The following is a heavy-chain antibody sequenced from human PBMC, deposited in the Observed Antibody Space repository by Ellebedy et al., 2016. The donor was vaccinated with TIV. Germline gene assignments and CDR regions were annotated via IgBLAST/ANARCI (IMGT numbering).Heavy chain of an antibody. V-gene: IGHV4-34*01. J-gene: IGHJ5*02. CDR1: GGSFSGYY. CDR2: INHSGST. CDR3: ARGGRVYDFWSGHNWFDP. Sequence: SETLSLXCAVYGGSFSGYYWSWIRQPPGKGLEWIGEINHSGSTNYNPSLKSRVTISVDTSKNQFSLKLSSVTAADTAVYYCARGGRVYDFWSGHNWFDPWGQGTLVTVSP. D-gene: IGHD3-3*01.